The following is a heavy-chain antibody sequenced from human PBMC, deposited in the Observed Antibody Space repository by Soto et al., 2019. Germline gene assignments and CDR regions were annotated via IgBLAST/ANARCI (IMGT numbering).Heavy chain of an antibody. V-gene: IGHV3-21*01. D-gene: IGHD3-22*01. Sequence: EVQLVESGGGLVKPGGSLRLSCAASGFTFSSYSMNWVRQAPGKGLEWVSSISSSSSYIYYADSVKGRFTISRDNAKNSLYLQMNSLRAEDTALYYCARDTYYYDSSRYCNYWGQGTLVTVSS. CDR1: GFTFSSYS. CDR2: ISSSSSYI. CDR3: ARDTYYYDSSRYCNY. J-gene: IGHJ4*02.